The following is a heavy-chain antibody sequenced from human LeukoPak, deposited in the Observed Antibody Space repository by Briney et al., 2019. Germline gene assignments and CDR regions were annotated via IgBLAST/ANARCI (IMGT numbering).Heavy chain of an antibody. CDR2: SGIVGDT. CDR3: ARDSRGNFDL. V-gene: IGHV3-13*01. CDR1: GFTLSTYD. Sequence: AGGSLRLSRAASGFTLSTYDMHWVRRAPGKGLEWVSLSGIVGDTDYSDSVKGRFTISRDNAKDSLFLQMSSLRVGDTAFYYCARDSRGNFDLWGQGTLVTVSS. J-gene: IGHJ4*02.